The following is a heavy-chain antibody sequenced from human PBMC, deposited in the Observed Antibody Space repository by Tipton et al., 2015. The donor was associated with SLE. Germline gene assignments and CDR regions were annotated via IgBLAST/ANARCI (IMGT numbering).Heavy chain of an antibody. V-gene: IGHV4-39*02. D-gene: IGHD1-1*01. J-gene: IGHJ4*02. CDR3: ARDGIGGDN. CDR1: GGSISSFNSY. CDR2: IYYSGGT. Sequence: TLSLTCTVSGGSISSFNSYWGWIRQPPGRGLEWIGSIYYSGGTYYNPSLRSRVTISVDTSRNHFSLGLSSVTAADTAVYYCARDGIGGDNWGQGTLVTVSS.